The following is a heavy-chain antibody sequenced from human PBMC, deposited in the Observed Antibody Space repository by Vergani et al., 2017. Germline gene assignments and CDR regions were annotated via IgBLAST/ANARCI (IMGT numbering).Heavy chain of an antibody. V-gene: IGHV4-38-2*01. CDR2: VSHSGST. CDR3: VRGAINYDVLFDYYIGIDA. J-gene: IGHJ6*03. CDR1: NSSINSNYY. D-gene: IGHD3-9*01. Sequence: QVQLQESGPGLVQPAETLSLTCVVSNSSINSNYYWGWIRQSPGKRLEWIGSVSHSGSTFSNPSLKSRVTISVDKSKKLISLILNSVTAADTAVYYCVRGAINYDVLFDYYIGIDAWGKGTMVTVSS.